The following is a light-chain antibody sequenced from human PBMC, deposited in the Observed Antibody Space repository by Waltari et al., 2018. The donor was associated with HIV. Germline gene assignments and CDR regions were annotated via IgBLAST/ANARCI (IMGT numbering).Light chain of an antibody. J-gene: IGKJ5*01. CDR3: QNYDSAPVA. CDR2: GAS. CDR1: RDISND. V-gene: IGKV1-27*01. Sequence: DIQMSQSPSSLSASVGDRVTITCRASRDISNDFAWYQQKSGEVPKLLIYGASTLRSGVSSRFRGSGSGTEFTLTINGLQPEDVASYYCQNYDSAPVAFGQGTRLEI.